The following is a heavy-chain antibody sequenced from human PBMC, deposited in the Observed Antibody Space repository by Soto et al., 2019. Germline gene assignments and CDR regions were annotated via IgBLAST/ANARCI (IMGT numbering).Heavy chain of an antibody. J-gene: IGHJ4*02. V-gene: IGHV4-59*01. CDR1: GYTFTSYG. D-gene: IGHD3-16*01. Sequence: SCKASGYTFTSYGISWVRQAPGQGLEWIGYIYYSGSTNYNPSLKSRVTISVDTSKNQFSLKLSSVTAADTAVYYCARVGPGYFDYWGQGTLVTVSS. CDR3: ARVGPGYFDY. CDR2: IYYSGST.